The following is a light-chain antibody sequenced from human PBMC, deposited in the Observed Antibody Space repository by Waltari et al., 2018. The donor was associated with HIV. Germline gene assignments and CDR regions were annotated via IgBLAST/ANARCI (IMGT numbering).Light chain of an antibody. Sequence: EIVLTQSPGTLSLSPGERVTLSCRASERIDTTFLAWYQQKRGQAPRLLIFGASRRATGIPYRFSGSGSGTDFTLTIDRLDPEDFAVYYCQQYLGSPRTFGQGTKVEIK. CDR2: GAS. V-gene: IGKV3-20*01. CDR1: ERIDTTF. CDR3: QQYLGSPRT. J-gene: IGKJ1*01.